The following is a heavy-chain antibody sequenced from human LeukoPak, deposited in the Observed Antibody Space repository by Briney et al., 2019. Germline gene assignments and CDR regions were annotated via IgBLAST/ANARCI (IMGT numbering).Heavy chain of an antibody. Sequence: SETLSLTCAVSGGSISSSNWWSWVRQPPGKGLEWIGEIYHSGSTNYNPSLKSRVTISVDKSKNQFSLKLSSVTAADTAVYYCARGAPIKYYYDSSGYAFDIWGQGTMVTVSS. V-gene: IGHV4-4*02. J-gene: IGHJ3*02. D-gene: IGHD3-22*01. CDR3: ARGAPIKYYYDSSGYAFDI. CDR1: GGSISSSNW. CDR2: IYHSGST.